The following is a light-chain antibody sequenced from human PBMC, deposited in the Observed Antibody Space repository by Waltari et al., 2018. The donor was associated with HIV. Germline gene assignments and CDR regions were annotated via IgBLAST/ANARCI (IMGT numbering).Light chain of an antibody. Sequence: QSALTQPASVSGSPGQSITISCSGTSSDLIHYKYLSWYQQFPGKAPKLIIYEVTNRPSGVSYRFSGSQSGNTASLTISGLQAEDEGDYYCSSYTTSASLVFGPGTRVTVL. V-gene: IGLV2-14*01. J-gene: IGLJ1*01. CDR1: SSDLIHYKY. CDR2: EVT. CDR3: SSYTTSASLV.